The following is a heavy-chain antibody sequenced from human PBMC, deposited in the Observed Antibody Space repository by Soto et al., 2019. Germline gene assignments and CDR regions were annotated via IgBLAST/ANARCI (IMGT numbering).Heavy chain of an antibody. J-gene: IGHJ4*02. Sequence: PSETLSLTCTVSGGSISSYYWSWIRQPPGKGLEWIGYIYYSGSTNYNPSLKSRVTISVDTSKNQFSLKLSSVTAADTAVYYCARHSLGYSSSWYFDYWGQGTLVTVSS. V-gene: IGHV4-59*01. CDR2: IYYSGST. CDR3: ARHSLGYSSSWYFDY. D-gene: IGHD6-13*01. CDR1: GGSISSYY.